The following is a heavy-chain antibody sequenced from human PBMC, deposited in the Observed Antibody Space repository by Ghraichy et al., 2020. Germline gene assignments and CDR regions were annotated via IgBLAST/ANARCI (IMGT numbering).Heavy chain of an antibody. Sequence: GGSLRLSCKGSGYSFPSYWIGWVPQMPGKGLEWMGTIYPGDSDTRYSPSFQGQVTISADKSISAAYLQWSSLKASDTAVYYCARDYGSGSFYYFDYWGQGSLVTVSS. V-gene: IGHV5-51*01. D-gene: IGHD3-10*01. CDR3: ARDYGSGSFYYFDY. CDR1: GYSFPSYW. CDR2: IYPGDSDT. J-gene: IGHJ4*02.